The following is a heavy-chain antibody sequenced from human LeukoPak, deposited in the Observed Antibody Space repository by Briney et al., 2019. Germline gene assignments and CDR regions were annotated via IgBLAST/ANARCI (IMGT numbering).Heavy chain of an antibody. Sequence: GSVKVSCEASGYTFTSYGISWVRQAPGQGLEWMGWISAYNGNTNYAQKLQGRVTMTTDTSTSTAYMELRSLRSDDTAVYYCARTARYYYDMGFDPWGQGTLVTVSS. J-gene: IGHJ5*02. V-gene: IGHV1-18*01. CDR2: ISAYNGNT. CDR3: ARTARYYYDMGFDP. D-gene: IGHD3-22*01. CDR1: GYTFTSYG.